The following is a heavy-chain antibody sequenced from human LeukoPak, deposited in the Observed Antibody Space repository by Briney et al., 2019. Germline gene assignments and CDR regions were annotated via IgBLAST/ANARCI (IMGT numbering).Heavy chain of an antibody. CDR2: IWYGGGNK. J-gene: IGHJ4*02. D-gene: IGHD3-10*01. CDR3: ARGRYIDSARGKNIDSGSYNVFDH. Sequence: GGSLRLSCAASGFTFSSYGMHWVRQAPGKGLEWVAVIWYGGGNKYYADSVKGRFTISRDNSKNTLYLQMNSLRAEDTAVYYCARGRYIDSARGKNIDSGSYNVFDHWGQGTLVTVSS. V-gene: IGHV3-33*08. CDR1: GFTFSSYG.